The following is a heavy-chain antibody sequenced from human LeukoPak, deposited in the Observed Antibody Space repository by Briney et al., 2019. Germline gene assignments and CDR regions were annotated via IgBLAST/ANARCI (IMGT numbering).Heavy chain of an antibody. CDR2: INPNSGGT. Sequence: ASVTVSCKASGYTFTGYYMHWVRQAPGQGVEWMGWINPNSGGTNYAQKFQGWVTMTRDTSISTAYMELSRLRSDDTAVYYCARVRSSGIWFDYWGQGTLVTVSS. CDR1: GYTFTGYY. D-gene: IGHD3-10*01. CDR3: ARVRSSGIWFDY. J-gene: IGHJ4*02. V-gene: IGHV1-2*04.